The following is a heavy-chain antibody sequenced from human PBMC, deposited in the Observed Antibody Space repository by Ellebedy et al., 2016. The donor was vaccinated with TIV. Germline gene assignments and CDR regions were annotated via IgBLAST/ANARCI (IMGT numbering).Heavy chain of an antibody. D-gene: IGHD6-13*01. Sequence: MPSETLSLTCTVSGGSISSGGYYWSWIRQHPGKGLEWIGYIYYSGSTYYNPSLKSRVTISVDTSKNQFSLKLSSVTAADTAVYYCARATSSSFPFDYWGQGTLVTVSS. CDR1: GGSISSGGYY. CDR3: ARATSSSFPFDY. V-gene: IGHV4-31*03. J-gene: IGHJ4*02. CDR2: IYYSGST.